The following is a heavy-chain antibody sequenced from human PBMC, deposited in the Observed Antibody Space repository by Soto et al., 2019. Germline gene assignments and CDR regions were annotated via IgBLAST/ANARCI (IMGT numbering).Heavy chain of an antibody. V-gene: IGHV1-2*04. J-gene: IGHJ6*02. D-gene: IGHD2-2*01. CDR2: INPNTGVT. CDR3: ARERGASSSYPYYYYGMDV. CDR1: GYTFSAFY. Sequence: ASVKVSCKASGYTFSAFYIHWVRQAPGLGLEWMGWINPNTGVTMYAQNFHDWVTMTRDTSTSTAYMEVRRLRSDDTAVYYCARERGASSSYPYYYYGMDVWGQGTTVTVSS.